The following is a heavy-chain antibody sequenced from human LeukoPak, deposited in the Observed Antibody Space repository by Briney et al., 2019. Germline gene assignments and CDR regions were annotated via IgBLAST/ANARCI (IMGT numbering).Heavy chain of an antibody. J-gene: IGHJ4*02. Sequence: GWSLRLSCAASGFSVSSNYMSWVRQAPGKGLEWVSVIYSGGYTYYADSVKGRFTISRHDSKKTVYLQMNSLKPEDTAVYYCARTGLQSKGYFDIWGQGTLVTVSS. D-gene: IGHD5-24*01. V-gene: IGHV3-53*04. CDR1: GFSVSSNY. CDR3: ARTGLQSKGYFDI. CDR2: IYSGGYT.